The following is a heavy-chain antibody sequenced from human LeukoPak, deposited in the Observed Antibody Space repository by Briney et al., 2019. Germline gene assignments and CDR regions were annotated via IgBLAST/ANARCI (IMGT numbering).Heavy chain of an antibody. V-gene: IGHV1-69*13. J-gene: IGHJ3*02. CDR2: IIPIFGTA. D-gene: IGHD2-2*01. Sequence: ASVKVSCKASGGTFSSYAISWVRQAPGQGLEWMGGIIPIFGTANYAQKFQGRVTITADESTSTAYMELSSLRSEDTAVYYCARDRVVPAAPVPFYAFDIWGQGTMVTVSS. CDR1: GGTFSSYA. CDR3: ARDRVVPAAPVPFYAFDI.